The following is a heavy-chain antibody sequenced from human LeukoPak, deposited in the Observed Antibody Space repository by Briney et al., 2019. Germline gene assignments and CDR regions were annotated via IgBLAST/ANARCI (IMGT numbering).Heavy chain of an antibody. J-gene: IGHJ4*02. D-gene: IGHD4-17*01. V-gene: IGHV3-7*03. CDR2: IKQDGSEK. CDR3: AKDVHGDGDY. Sequence: QPGGSLRLSCAASGFTFDNYWMSWVRQAPGKGLEWVANIKQDGSEKYYVGSVRGRFTISRDNAKNSLYLQMNSLRAEDTAVYYCAKDVHGDGDYWGQGTLVTVSS. CDR1: GFTFDNYW.